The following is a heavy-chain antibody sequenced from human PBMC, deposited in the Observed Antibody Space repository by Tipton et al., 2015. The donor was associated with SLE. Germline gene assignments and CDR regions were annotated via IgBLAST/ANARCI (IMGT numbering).Heavy chain of an antibody. D-gene: IGHD6-13*01. J-gene: IGHJ4*02. Sequence: TLSLTCTVSGGSISNYYWSWIRQSPGKGLEWIGYIYSTGSTNYNPSLKSRLTISIDTSENQFSLKLTSVTAADTAVYYCARGGGRAAAATADYWGQGTLVTVPS. CDR1: GGSISNYY. CDR2: IYSTGST. CDR3: ARGGGRAAAATADY. V-gene: IGHV4-4*09.